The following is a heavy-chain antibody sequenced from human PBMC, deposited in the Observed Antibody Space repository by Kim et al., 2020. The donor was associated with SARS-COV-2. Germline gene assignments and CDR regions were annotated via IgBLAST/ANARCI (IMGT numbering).Heavy chain of an antibody. CDR1: GYSFTVYY. J-gene: IGHJ3*02. CDR2: INPNSGDT. CDR3: ARDKVGLTYAFDI. D-gene: IGHD1-26*01. V-gene: IGHV1-2*02. Sequence: ASVKVSCKASGYSFTVYYMHWVRQAPGQGLEWMAWINPNSGDTKYTQKFQGRVTMTRDTSTSTAYMELSRLTSDDTAVYYCARDKVGLTYAFDIWGQGTMVTVSS.